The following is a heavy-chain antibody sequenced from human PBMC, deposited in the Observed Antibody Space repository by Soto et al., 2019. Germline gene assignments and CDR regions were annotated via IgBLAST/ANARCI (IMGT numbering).Heavy chain of an antibody. J-gene: IGHJ6*02. D-gene: IGHD1-26*01. CDR3: ARDGGSQGHGVDV. Sequence: QVQLQESGPGLVKPSQTLSLTCTVSGGSISSADYYWSWIRQHPEKGLEWIGYIYYSGSTFYNPSLKSRVIISVDTSKNEFALKLSSVTAADTAVYYCARDGGSQGHGVDVWGQGTTVTVSS. CDR1: GGSISSADYY. V-gene: IGHV4-31*03. CDR2: IYYSGST.